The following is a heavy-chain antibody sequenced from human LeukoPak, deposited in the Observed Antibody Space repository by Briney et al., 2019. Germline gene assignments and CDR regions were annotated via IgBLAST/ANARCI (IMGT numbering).Heavy chain of an antibody. J-gene: IGHJ4*02. V-gene: IGHV3-30*18. Sequence: GRSLRLSCAASRFTFSSYGMHWVRQAPGKGLEWVAVISYDGSNKYYADSVKGRFTISRDNSKNTLYLQMNSLRAEDTAVYYCAKDVESYFDYWGQGTLVTVSS. CDR2: ISYDGSNK. CDR3: AKDVESYFDY. CDR1: RFTFSSYG.